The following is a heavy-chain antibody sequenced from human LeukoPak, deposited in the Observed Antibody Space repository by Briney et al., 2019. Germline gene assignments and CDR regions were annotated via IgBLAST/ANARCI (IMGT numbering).Heavy chain of an antibody. CDR2: IYPGDSDT. CDR3: ARRGSGSYLLLNYFDY. J-gene: IGHJ4*02. D-gene: IGHD3-10*01. V-gene: IGHV5-51*01. CDR1: GCSFTSYW. Sequence: GESLKISCKGSGCSFTSYWIGWVRQMPGKGLEWMGIIYPGDSDTRYSPSFQGQVTISADKSISTAYLQWSSLKASDTAMYYCARRGSGSYLLLNYFDYWGQGTLVTVSS.